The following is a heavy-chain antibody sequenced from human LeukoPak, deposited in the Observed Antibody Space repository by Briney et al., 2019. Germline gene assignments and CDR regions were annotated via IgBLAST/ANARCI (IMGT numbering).Heavy chain of an antibody. CDR2: ISKSGDST. J-gene: IGHJ3*02. Sequence: GGSLRLSCAASGFSFSSYAMSWVRQAPGKGLEWVSAISKSGDSTFYADSVKGRFTISRDNSQNTLYVQMNSLRAEDTAVYYCAVLARVDAFDIWGQGTMVTVSS. CDR3: AVLARVDAFDI. V-gene: IGHV3-23*01. CDR1: GFSFSSYA. D-gene: IGHD5-18*01.